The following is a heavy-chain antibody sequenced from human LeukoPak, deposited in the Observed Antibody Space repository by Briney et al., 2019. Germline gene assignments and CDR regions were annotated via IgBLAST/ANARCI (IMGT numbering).Heavy chain of an antibody. V-gene: IGHV1-2*02. D-gene: IGHD1-26*01. J-gene: IGHJ4*02. CDR1: GYTFSAYY. CDR3: ARGRGGATTGFDH. CDR2: INSKSGAR. Sequence: GASVKVSCKASGYTFSAYYMHCVRQAPGQCLESMGWINSKSGARNYAPKFQGRVTFSRDNSISTAYMELSSLRSDDTAIYYCARGRGGATTGFDHWGKGTLVTVSS.